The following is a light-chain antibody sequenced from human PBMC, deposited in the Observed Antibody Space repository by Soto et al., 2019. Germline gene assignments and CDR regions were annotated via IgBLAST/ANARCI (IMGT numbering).Light chain of an antibody. J-gene: IGKJ5*01. CDR1: QDITNY. Sequence: DIQMTQSPSSLSASVGDRVTITCQASQDITNYLHWYQQTPGRAPRLLLYDASSLETGVPSRFSGSGSGTDFTLTISSLQPEDVATYYCQHYDHLPITFGQGTRLEIK. V-gene: IGKV1-33*01. CDR2: DAS. CDR3: QHYDHLPIT.